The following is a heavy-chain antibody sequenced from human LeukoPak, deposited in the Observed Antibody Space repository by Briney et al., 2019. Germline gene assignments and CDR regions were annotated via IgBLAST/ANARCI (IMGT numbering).Heavy chain of an antibody. Sequence: HTGGSLRLSCAASGFVFSASYMSWVRKAPGKGLEWVATIKPDGSEKYHVDSVSGRFTISRDNTNDSLFLQKNSLRVDDTAVYYCVRGGTYWTVSWGQGTLVNVS. CDR3: VRGGTYWTVS. V-gene: IGHV3-7*01. J-gene: IGHJ5*01. CDR1: GFVFSASY. CDR2: IKPDGSEK.